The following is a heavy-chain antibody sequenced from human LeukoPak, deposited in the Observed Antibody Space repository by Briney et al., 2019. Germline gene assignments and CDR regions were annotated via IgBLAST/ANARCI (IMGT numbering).Heavy chain of an antibody. CDR3: ARGGPFTGTISTPRASDY. V-gene: IGHV3-66*01. J-gene: IGHJ4*02. Sequence: GGSLRLSCAASGFTVSSTYMSWVRRAPGKGLEWVLVIYSGGSPFYADSVKGRFTISRDISKNTVYLQMNSLRAEDTAVYHCARGGPFTGTISTPRASDYWGQGILVTVSS. D-gene: IGHD1-7*01. CDR1: GFTVSSTY. CDR2: IYSGGSP.